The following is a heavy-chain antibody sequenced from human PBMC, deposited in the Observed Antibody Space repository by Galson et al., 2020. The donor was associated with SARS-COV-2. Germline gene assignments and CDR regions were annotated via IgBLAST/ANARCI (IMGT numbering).Heavy chain of an antibody. V-gene: IGHV3-21*01. D-gene: IGHD3-10*01. J-gene: IGHJ5*02. Sequence: GESLKISCAASGFSFESYTMNWVRQAPGKGLEWVSSISSRSTYIYYADSVNGRFTISRDNAKNSLYLQMNSLRAEDTAVYFCARDRAYQTGGFDPWGQGTLVTVSS. CDR3: ARDRAYQTGGFDP. CDR1: GFSFESYT. CDR2: ISSRSTYI.